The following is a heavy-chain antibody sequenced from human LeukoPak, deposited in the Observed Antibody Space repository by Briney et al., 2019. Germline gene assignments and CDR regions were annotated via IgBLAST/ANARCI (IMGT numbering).Heavy chain of an antibody. CDR1: GDSVSSNSAA. Sequence: SQTLSLTCAISGDSVSSNSAAWNWIRQSPSRGPEWLVRTYYRSKWDNDYAVSVKSRIVINPDTSKNEFSRQLSSVTAEDTCGYYCTRDGTRVLDYWGQGILVTVSS. D-gene: IGHD1/OR15-1a*01. CDR2: TYYRSKWDN. CDR3: TRDGTRVLDY. V-gene: IGHV6-1*01. J-gene: IGHJ4*02.